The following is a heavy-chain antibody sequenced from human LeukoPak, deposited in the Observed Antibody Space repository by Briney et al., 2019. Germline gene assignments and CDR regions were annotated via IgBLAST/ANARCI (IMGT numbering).Heavy chain of an antibody. Sequence: GGSLRLSCAASGFTFDDYGMNWVRQAPGKGLEWVSYISSSGSTIYYADSVKGRFTISRDNAKNSLYLQMNSLRAEDTAVYYCAREAYCSGGSCSLSTYYYYYMDVWGKGTTVTVSS. CDR2: ISSSGSTI. CDR3: AREAYCSGGSCSLSTYYYYYMDV. J-gene: IGHJ6*03. D-gene: IGHD2-15*01. V-gene: IGHV3-48*03. CDR1: GFTFDDYG.